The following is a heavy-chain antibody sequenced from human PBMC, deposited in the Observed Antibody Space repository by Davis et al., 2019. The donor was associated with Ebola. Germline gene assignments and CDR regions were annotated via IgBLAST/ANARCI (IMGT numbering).Heavy chain of an antibody. Sequence: GESLKISCKASGYSFTSGWIGWVRQLPGQGLEWMAIISPGDSDTRYSPSFQGRVTMSVDKSISTAYLQWSSLEASDTAMYYCARQPGAGWFDPWGQGTLVIVSS. CDR2: ISPGDSDT. CDR1: GYSFTSGW. J-gene: IGHJ5*02. CDR3: ARQPGAGWFDP. D-gene: IGHD7-27*01. V-gene: IGHV5-51*01.